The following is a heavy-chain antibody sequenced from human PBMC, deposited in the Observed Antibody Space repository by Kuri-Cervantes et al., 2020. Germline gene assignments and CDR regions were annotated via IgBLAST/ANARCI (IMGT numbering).Heavy chain of an antibody. CDR3: ATVYYYDSSGYYYFSY. CDR1: GYTFTSYA. D-gene: IGHD3-22*01. CDR2: INTNTGNP. V-gene: IGHV7-4-1*01. Sequence: ASVKVSCKASGYTFTSYAMNWVRQAPGQGLEWMGWINTNTGNPTYAQGFTGRFVFSLDTSVSTAYLQIGSLKAEDTAVYYCATVYYYDSSGYYYFSYWGQGTLVTVSS. J-gene: IGHJ4*02.